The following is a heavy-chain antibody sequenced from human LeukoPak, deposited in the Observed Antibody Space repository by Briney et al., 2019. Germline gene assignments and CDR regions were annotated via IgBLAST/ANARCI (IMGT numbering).Heavy chain of an antibody. D-gene: IGHD1-14*01. V-gene: IGHV1-18*01. J-gene: IGHJ5*02. CDR3: ARDLAFLPVPAANGWLDP. CDR2: ISTFNDET. CDR1: GYTFTDHG. Sequence: SVYPSCKVSGYTFTDHGTSWVRPAPEQGLEWIGWISTFNDETNYTHTFQGRVTIPSEPPTNRAHMELRSLRSDDTAIYYCARDLAFLPVPAANGWLDPWGEGTLVTVSS.